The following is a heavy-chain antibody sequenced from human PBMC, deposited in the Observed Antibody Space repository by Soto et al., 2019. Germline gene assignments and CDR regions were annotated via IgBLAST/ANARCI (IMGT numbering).Heavy chain of an antibody. CDR3: AKEVQPYYYYYMDV. V-gene: IGHV3-23*01. CDR2: ISGSGATT. D-gene: IGHD3-10*01. J-gene: IGHJ6*03. Sequence: GGSLRLSCAASGFTFSSYAMSWVRQAPGKGLEWVSVISGSGATTYYADSVKGRCTISRDNSKNTLYLQMNSLRAEDTAVYYCAKEVQPYYYYYMDVWGKGTTVTVSS. CDR1: GFTFSSYA.